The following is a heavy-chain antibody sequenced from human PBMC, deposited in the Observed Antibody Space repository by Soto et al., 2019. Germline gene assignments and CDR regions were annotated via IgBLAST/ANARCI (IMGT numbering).Heavy chain of an antibody. V-gene: IGHV3-23*01. CDR3: AKDHITIFGVVISRQAFDI. CDR1: GFTFSSYA. Sequence: GVSLRLSCAASGFTFSSYAMSWVRQAPGKGLEWVSAISGSGGSTYYADSVKGRFTISRDNSKNTLYLQMNSLRAEDTAVYYCAKDHITIFGVVISRQAFDIWGQGTMVTVSS. CDR2: ISGSGGST. D-gene: IGHD3-3*01. J-gene: IGHJ3*02.